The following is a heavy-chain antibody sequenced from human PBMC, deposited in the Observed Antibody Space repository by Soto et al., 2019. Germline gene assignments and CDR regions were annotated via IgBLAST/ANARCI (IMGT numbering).Heavy chain of an antibody. CDR1: GGSISSGGYY. CDR3: ASIHDFSYASGSYHLDY. CDR2: IYYSGST. D-gene: IGHD3-10*01. Sequence: SETLSLTCTVSGGSISSGGYYWSWIRQHPGKGLEWIGYIYYSGSTYYNPSLKRRVTISVDTSKNQFSLKLSSVTAADTAVYYCASIHDFSYASGSYHLDYWGQGTLVTVSS. V-gene: IGHV4-31*03. J-gene: IGHJ4*02.